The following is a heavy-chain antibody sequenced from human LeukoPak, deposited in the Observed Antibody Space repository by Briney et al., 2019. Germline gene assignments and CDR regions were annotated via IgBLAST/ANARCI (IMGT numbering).Heavy chain of an antibody. CDR1: GYTFRSYH. D-gene: IGHD6-6*01. CDR3: ARDMYARSSEGNRFDP. V-gene: IGHV1-46*01. Sequence: ASVKVSCKASGYTFRSYHVQWVRLAPGQGLEWMGMIDPSGGHTRYSEKFQGRVSMTRDVSTSAVYMELSSLMPEDTAVYYCARDMYARSSEGNRFDPWGQGTLVSVSS. CDR2: IDPSGGHT. J-gene: IGHJ5*02.